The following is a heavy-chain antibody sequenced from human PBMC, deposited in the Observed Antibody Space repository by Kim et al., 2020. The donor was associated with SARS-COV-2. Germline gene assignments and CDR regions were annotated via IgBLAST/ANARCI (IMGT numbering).Heavy chain of an antibody. Sequence: GGSLRLSCAASGFTFSTYSMNWVRQAPGKGLEWVSSISSGSIYIYYADSVKGRFTISIDDAKNSLYLQMNSLRAEDTAVYYCARAVEMATSPGYWGQGTLVTVSS. D-gene: IGHD5-12*01. CDR3: ARAVEMATSPGY. J-gene: IGHJ4*02. CDR2: ISSGSIYI. CDR1: GFTFSTYS. V-gene: IGHV3-21*01.